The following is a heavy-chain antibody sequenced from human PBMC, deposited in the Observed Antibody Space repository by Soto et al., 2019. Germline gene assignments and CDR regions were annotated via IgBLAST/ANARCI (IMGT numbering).Heavy chain of an antibody. CDR1: GFTFDDHN. CDR3: ASSQGDY. Sequence: EVHLVESGGVVVQPGGSLRLTCAASGFTFDDHNMHWVRQVPGKGLEWVSLISWDGGTTYYADSVKGRFTVSRDNSINLLYLQMHALTTEDSALYYCASSQGDYWGQGTLVTVS. V-gene: IGHV3-43*01. J-gene: IGHJ4*02. D-gene: IGHD6-6*01. CDR2: ISWDGGTT.